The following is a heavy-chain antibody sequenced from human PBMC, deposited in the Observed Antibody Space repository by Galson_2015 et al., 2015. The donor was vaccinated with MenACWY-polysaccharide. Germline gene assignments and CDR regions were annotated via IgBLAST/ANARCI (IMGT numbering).Heavy chain of an antibody. CDR3: ATYVCSISCYGGGGP. D-gene: IGHD2-2*01. CDR2: IRSGGSRT. J-gene: IGHJ5*02. V-gene: IGHV3-74*01. CDR1: GFTFSSYS. Sequence: SLRLSCAASGFTFSSYSMHWVRQVPGKGLVWVSRIRSGGSRTSYADSVKGRFTISRDNAKNTLYLQMNSLRAEDTAVYYCATYVCSISCYGGGGPWGQVSRVTVTS.